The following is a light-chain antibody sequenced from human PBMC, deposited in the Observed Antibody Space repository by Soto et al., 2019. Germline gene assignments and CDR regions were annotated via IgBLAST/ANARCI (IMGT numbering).Light chain of an antibody. CDR1: QSVGSH. Sequence: EIVMTQSPATLSVSPGERATLSCRASQSVGSHLAWYQQKPGQAPRLLIYYTSTRATGIPARFSGSGSGTEFTLTISSLQSEDFAVYYCQQYNNWPLTFGPGTKWISN. CDR3: QQYNNWPLT. V-gene: IGKV3-15*01. CDR2: YTS. J-gene: IGKJ3*01.